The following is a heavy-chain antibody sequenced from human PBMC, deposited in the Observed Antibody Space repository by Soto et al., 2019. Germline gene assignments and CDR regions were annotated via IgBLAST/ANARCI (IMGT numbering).Heavy chain of an antibody. CDR3: ARGRSGYVWFNEF. Sequence: QEQLVQSGAEVKKSGSSVKVSCKDTGGLFSSYAVSWVRQAPGQGLEWMGGIIPVFDTVHYAQKFQGRVTITAAESTNTAYMELSSLRSEDTAMYYCARGRSGYVWFNEFWGQGTLVTVSS. CDR2: IIPVFDTV. CDR1: GGLFSSYA. V-gene: IGHV1-69*01. D-gene: IGHD3-22*01. J-gene: IGHJ4*02.